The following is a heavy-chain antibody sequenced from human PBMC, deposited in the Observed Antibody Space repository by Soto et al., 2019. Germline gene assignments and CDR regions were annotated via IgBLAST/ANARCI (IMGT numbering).Heavy chain of an antibody. Sequence: QVQLVQSGAEVKKPGSSVKVSCKASGGTFSSYAISWVRQAPGQGLEWMGGIIPIFGTANYAEKFQGRVTITADESMSTAYMELSILRSEDTAVYYCARAVLLWFGELLPHYYYYGMDVWGQGTTVTVSS. CDR2: IIPIFGTA. D-gene: IGHD3-10*01. CDR3: ARAVLLWFGELLPHYYYYGMDV. J-gene: IGHJ6*02. CDR1: GGTFSSYA. V-gene: IGHV1-69*01.